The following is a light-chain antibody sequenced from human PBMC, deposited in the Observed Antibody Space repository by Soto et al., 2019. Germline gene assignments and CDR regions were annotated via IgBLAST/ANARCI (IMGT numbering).Light chain of an antibody. V-gene: IGLV2-14*03. CDR1: STDIGSYNY. J-gene: IGLJ2*01. Sequence: QSVLTQPASLSGSPGQSITISCTGTSTDIGSYNYVSWYQQHPGKAPKLMIFDVSYRPSGISDRFSVSKSGNTASLTIAGLQPEDEADYYCSSSGASSTVFGGGTKLTVL. CDR2: DVS. CDR3: SSSGASSTV.